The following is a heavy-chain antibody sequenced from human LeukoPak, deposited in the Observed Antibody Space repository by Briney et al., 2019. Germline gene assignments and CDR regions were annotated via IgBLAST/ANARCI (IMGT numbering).Heavy chain of an antibody. CDR3: ARGGPGAYSSSSDFDY. J-gene: IGHJ4*02. CDR2: MNPNSGNT. CDR1: GYTFTSYD. V-gene: IGHV1-8*01. Sequence: ASVKVSCKASGYTFTSYDINWVRQATGQGLEWMGWMNPNSGNTGYAQKFQGRVTMTRNTSISTAYMELSSLRSEDTAVYHCARGGPGAYSSSSDFDYWGQGTLVTVYS. D-gene: IGHD6-6*01.